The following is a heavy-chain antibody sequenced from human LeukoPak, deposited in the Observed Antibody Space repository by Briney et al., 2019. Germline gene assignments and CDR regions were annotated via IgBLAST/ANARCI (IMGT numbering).Heavy chain of an antibody. Sequence: PGGFLRLSCAASGFTFSGFGIYWVRQAPGKGLEWVAVISSDGSNKYYADSVKGRFTISRDNSKNTLYLQMNSLRAEDTAVYHCATSRTFDYWGQGTLVTVSS. D-gene: IGHD1-1*01. CDR1: GFTFSGFG. CDR2: ISSDGSNK. J-gene: IGHJ4*02. V-gene: IGHV3-30*03. CDR3: ATSRTFDY.